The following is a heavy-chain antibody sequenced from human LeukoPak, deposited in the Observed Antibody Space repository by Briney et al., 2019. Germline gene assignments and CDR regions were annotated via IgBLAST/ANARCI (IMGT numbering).Heavy chain of an antibody. CDR3: ARTRLKYYYDSSGYYDY. CDR1: GGSFSGYY. V-gene: IGHV4-34*01. CDR2: INHSGST. Sequence: SSETLSLTCAVYGGSFSGYYWSWIRQPPGKGLEWIGEINHSGSTNYNPSLKSRVTISVDTSKNQFSLKLSSVTAADTAVYYCARTRLKYYYDSSGYYDYWGQGTLVTVSS. J-gene: IGHJ4*02. D-gene: IGHD3-22*01.